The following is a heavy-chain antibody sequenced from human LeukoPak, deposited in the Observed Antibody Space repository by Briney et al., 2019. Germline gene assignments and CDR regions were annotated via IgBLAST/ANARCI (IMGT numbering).Heavy chain of an antibody. V-gene: IGHV3-23*01. CDR3: AKGTARIPSYFDY. CDR1: GFMFSNYA. CDR2: TSGSGGST. D-gene: IGHD5-18*01. J-gene: IGHJ4*02. Sequence: HGGSLRLSCAASGFMFSNYAMSWVRQAPGTGLEWVSATSGSGGSTYYTDSVTGRFTISRDNSKNTLYLQMNSLRAEDTAVYYCAKGTARIPSYFDYWGQGTLVTVSS.